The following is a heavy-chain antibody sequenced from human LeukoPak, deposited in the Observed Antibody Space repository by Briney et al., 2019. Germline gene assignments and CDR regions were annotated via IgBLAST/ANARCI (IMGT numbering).Heavy chain of an antibody. CDR1: GGSFSGYY. D-gene: IGHD6-25*01. J-gene: IGHJ3*02. Sequence: SETLSLTCAVYGGSFSGYYWSWIRQPPGKGLEWIGEINHSGSTNYNPSLKSRVTISVDTSKNQFSLKLSSVTAADTAVYYCASTTIIAAPDAFDIWGQGTMVTVSS. CDR3: ASTTIIAAPDAFDI. CDR2: INHSGST. V-gene: IGHV4-34*01.